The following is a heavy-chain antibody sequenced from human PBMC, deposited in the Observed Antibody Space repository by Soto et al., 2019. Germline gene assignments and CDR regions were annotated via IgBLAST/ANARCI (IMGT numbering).Heavy chain of an antibody. J-gene: IGHJ4*02. CDR2: VNPSDGST. V-gene: IGHV1-46*01. CDR3: ARNSGHCSGGSCYQF. CDR1: GYTFTSYF. D-gene: IGHD2-15*01. Sequence: QVQLVQSGAEVKKPGASVKVSCKASGYTFTSYFIYWVRQATGQGLVRMGLVNPSDGSTSYAQKFQDRVTMTRHTSTSTVYIERSSLRSEDTAVYHCARNSGHCSGGSCYQFWGQGTLVTVSS.